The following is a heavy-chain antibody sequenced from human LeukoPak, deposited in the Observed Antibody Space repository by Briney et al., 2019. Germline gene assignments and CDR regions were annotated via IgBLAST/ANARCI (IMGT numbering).Heavy chain of an antibody. J-gene: IGHJ6*03. CDR2: IYYSGSS. V-gene: IGHV4-39*07. CDR1: GGSFSSSSYY. Sequence: SETLSLTCTVSGGSFSSSSYYWAWIRQPPGKGLEWIGSIYYSGSSYYNPSLKSRVTISLDTSNNHFSLKLTSVTAADTAVYYCARGDPNYFYYYMDVWGKGTTVTVSS. D-gene: IGHD2-21*01. CDR3: ARGDPNYFYYYMDV.